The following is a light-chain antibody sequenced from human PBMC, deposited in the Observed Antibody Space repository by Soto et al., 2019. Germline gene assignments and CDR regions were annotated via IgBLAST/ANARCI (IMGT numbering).Light chain of an antibody. CDR1: SSGIGSNY. Sequence: QSVLAQPPSASGTPGQRVTISCSGSSSGIGSNYVYWYQQLPGTAPKLLIYSNNQRPSGVPDRFSGSKSGTSASLAISGLRSEDEADYYCAAWDDSLSGYVFGTGTKVTVL. V-gene: IGLV1-47*02. CDR2: SNN. CDR3: AAWDDSLSGYV. J-gene: IGLJ1*01.